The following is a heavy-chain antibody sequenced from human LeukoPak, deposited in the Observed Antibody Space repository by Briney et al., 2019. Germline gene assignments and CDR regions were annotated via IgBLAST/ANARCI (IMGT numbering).Heavy chain of an antibody. CDR2: IYYSGST. D-gene: IGHD3-16*01. J-gene: IGHJ3*02. Sequence: PSETLSLTCTVSGGSISSGGYYWSWIRQHPGKGLEWIGYIYYSGSTYYNPSLKSRVTISVDTSKNQYSLKLSSVTAADTAVYYCASVITDAFDIWGQGTMVTVSS. V-gene: IGHV4-31*03. CDR3: ASVITDAFDI. CDR1: GGSISSGGYY.